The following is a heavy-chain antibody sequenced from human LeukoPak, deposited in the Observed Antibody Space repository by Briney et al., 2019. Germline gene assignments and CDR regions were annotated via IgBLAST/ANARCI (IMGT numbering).Heavy chain of an antibody. CDR2: IYYSGST. Sequence: SSETLSLTCTVSGGSISSYYWSWIRQPPGKGLEWIGYIYYSGSTNYNPSLKSRVTISVDTSKNPFSLKLSSVTAADTAVYYCASGYCSGGSCNPDTFDYWGQGTLVTVSS. V-gene: IGHV4-59*01. D-gene: IGHD2-15*01. CDR3: ASGYCSGGSCNPDTFDY. CDR1: GGSISSYY. J-gene: IGHJ4*02.